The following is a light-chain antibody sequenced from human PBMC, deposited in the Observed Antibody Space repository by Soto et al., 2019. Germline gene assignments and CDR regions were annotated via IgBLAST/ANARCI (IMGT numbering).Light chain of an antibody. CDR1: SSDVGGYNY. J-gene: IGLJ1*01. CDR3: CSYTSSSTYV. Sequence: QSVLTQPASVSGSPGQSITISCTGTSSDVGGYNYVSWYQQHPGKAPKFMIYDVSSRPSGVSNRFSGPKSGNTASLTISGLQAEDEADYYCCSYTSSSTYVFGTGTKVTVL. CDR2: DVS. V-gene: IGLV2-14*03.